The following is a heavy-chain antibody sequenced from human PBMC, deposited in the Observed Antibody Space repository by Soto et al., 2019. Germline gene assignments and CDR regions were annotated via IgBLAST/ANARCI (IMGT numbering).Heavy chain of an antibody. CDR3: SRDGDYLDL. CDR1: GVFLGKDA. D-gene: IGHD6-6*01. J-gene: IGHJ2*01. CDR2: ISRFGGST. Sequence: GSAGLCCAVPGVFLGKDAMNWVRQPPEKGLEWVSLISRFGGSTYYTDSVRVRFSTSRDNTKSSLYLQINSLRAEDTALYYFSRDGDYLDL. V-gene: IGHV3-23*01.